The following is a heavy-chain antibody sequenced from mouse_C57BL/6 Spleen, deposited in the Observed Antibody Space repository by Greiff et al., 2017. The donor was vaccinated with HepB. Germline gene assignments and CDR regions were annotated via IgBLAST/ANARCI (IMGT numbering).Heavy chain of an antibody. V-gene: IGHV1-55*01. J-gene: IGHJ2*01. CDR3: AREKAITTDFDY. CDR2: IYPGSGST. Sequence: VQLQQPGAELVKPGASVKMSCKASGYTFTSYWITWVKQRPGQGLEWIGDIYPGSGSTNYNEKFKSKATLTVDTSSSTAYMQLSSLTSEDSAVYYCAREKAITTDFDYWGQGTTLTVSS. D-gene: IGHD1-2*01. CDR1: GYTFTSYW.